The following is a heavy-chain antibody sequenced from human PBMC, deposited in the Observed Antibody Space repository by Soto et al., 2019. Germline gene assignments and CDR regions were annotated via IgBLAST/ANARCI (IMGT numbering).Heavy chain of an antibody. CDR1: NGSINGGEYY. J-gene: IGHJ4*02. CDR3: ARSPISSGYYQVFAYFDS. D-gene: IGHD3-22*01. Sequence: VQLQESGPGLVKPSQTLSLTCTVSNGSINGGEYYWSWIRQPPGRGLEWIGYIHHGGQSYYSASLKSRTSMSVDTSKNQFSLRLRSVTAADTAVYYCARSPISSGYYQVFAYFDSWGQGTLVTVSS. CDR2: IHHGGQS. V-gene: IGHV4-30-4*01.